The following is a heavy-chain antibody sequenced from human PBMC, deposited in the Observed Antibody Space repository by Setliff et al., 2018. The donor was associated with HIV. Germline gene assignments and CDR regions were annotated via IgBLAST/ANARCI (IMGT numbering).Heavy chain of an antibody. D-gene: IGHD2-21*02. CDR2: GYYRGGV. J-gene: IGHJ4*02. CDR1: GGLINSHY. CDR3: ARTSRLHPFDY. Sequence: PSETLSLTCTVSGGLINSHYWNWIRQAPGKGMEWIGCGYYRGGVTYNPSLSSRVTISVDTSKNQFSLSLSSVTAGDTAIYFCARTSRLHPFDYWGQGKLVTVSS. V-gene: IGHV4-59*08.